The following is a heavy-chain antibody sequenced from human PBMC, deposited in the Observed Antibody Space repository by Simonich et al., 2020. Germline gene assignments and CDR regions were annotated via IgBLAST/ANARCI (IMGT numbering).Heavy chain of an antibody. CDR2: INPNSGAK. CDR1: GYTFTGYY. V-gene: IGHV1-2*02. J-gene: IGHJ3*02. D-gene: IGHD5-18*01. Sequence: QVQLVQSGAEVKKPGASVKVSCKASGYTFTGYYMNWVQQVTGQGRAWIGMINPNSGAKNYAQNFQGRATMTRDTSISTAYMELSRLRSDDTAVYYCARVSGGTAMVTSTFDIWGQGTMVTVSS. CDR3: ARVSGGTAMVTSTFDI.